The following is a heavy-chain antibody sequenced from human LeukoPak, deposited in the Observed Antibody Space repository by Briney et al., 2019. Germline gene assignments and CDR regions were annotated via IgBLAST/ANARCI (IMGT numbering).Heavy chain of an antibody. J-gene: IGHJ1*01. CDR1: GGSISSSNFY. D-gene: IGHD2-2*01. Sequence: SETLSLTCTVSGGSISSSNFYWGWIRQPPGKGLEWIGNIYYSGSTYYNPSLKSRVTISVDTSKNQFSLKLSSVTAADTAGYYCARVVPAAPEYFQYWGQGTLVTVSS. CDR3: ARVVPAAPEYFQY. CDR2: IYYSGST. V-gene: IGHV4-39*01.